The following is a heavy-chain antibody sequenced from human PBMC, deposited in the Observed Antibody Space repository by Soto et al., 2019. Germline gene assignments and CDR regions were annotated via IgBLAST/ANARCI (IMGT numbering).Heavy chain of an antibody. CDR2: VSPSGNT. V-gene: IGHV4-31*03. J-gene: IGHJ6*02. CDR1: GDSISGGYY. CDR3: ARDRGSYGMDV. Sequence: SETLSLTCTVSGDSISGGYYWSWIRQHPGKGLEWIGYVSPSGNTYYNPSLNSRVSISIDTSKNHFSLEVSSVTAADTAVYYCARDRGSYGMDVWGQGTTVTVS.